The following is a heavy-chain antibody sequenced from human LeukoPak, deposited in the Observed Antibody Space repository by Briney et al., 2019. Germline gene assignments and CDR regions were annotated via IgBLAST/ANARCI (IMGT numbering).Heavy chain of an antibody. CDR2: IRYDGSNK. D-gene: IGHD3-9*01. CDR3: AREFYDILTGYQDVFDV. V-gene: IGHV3-30*02. CDR1: GFTFSSYG. J-gene: IGHJ3*01. Sequence: GGSLRLSCAASGFTFSSYGMHWVRQAPGNGLEWVAFIRYDGSNKYYADSVKGRFTISRDNSKNTLYLQMSSLRAEDTAVYYCAREFYDILTGYQDVFDVWGQGTMVTVSS.